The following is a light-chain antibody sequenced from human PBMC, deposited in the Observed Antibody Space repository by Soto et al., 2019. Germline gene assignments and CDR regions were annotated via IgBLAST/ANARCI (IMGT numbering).Light chain of an antibody. J-gene: IGLJ7*01. Sequence: QSVLTQPASVSGSPGQSSTISYTGTSSDVGSHNLVSWYQQHPGQAPKLMIYEVSKRPLGVSARFSASKSGNTASLTISGLQAEDEADYYCCSYGGSRAVFGGGTQLTVL. V-gene: IGLV2-23*02. CDR1: SSDVGSHNL. CDR3: CSYGGSRAV. CDR2: EVS.